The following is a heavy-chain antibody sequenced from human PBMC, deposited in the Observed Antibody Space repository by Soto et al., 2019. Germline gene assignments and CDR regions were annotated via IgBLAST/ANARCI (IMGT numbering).Heavy chain of an antibody. CDR1: GGSVSSGSYY. V-gene: IGHV4-61*01. CDR2: IYYSGST. CDR3: ARESMIVGNWFDP. D-gene: IGHD3-22*01. Sequence: SETLSLTCTVSGGSVSSGSYYWSWIRQPPGKGLEWIGYIYYSGSTNYNPSLKSRVTISVDTSKNQFSLKLSSVTAADTAVYYCARESMIVGNWFDPWGQGTLVTVSS. J-gene: IGHJ5*02.